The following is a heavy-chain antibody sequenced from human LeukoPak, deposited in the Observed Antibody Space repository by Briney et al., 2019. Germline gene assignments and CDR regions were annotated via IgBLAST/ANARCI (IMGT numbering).Heavy chain of an antibody. CDR1: GGTFSSYA. V-gene: IGHV1-69*05. Sequence: GASVKVSCKASGGTFSSYAISWVRQAPGQGLEWMGRIIPIFGTANYAQKFQGRVTITTDESTSTVYMELSSLRSEDTAVYYCARDPGDYGDYYYYYMDVWGKGTTVTVSS. D-gene: IGHD4-17*01. CDR2: IIPIFGTA. CDR3: ARDPGDYGDYYYYYMDV. J-gene: IGHJ6*03.